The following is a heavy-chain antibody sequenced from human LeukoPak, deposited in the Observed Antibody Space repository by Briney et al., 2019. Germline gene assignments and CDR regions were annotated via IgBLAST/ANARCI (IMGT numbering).Heavy chain of an antibody. V-gene: IGHV1-8*01. CDR2: MNPNSGNT. CDR3: ARAQYYDVSGYDYFDY. Sequence: ASVKVSCKASGYTFTSYDINWVRQATGQGLEWMGWMNPNSGNTGYTQKFQGRVSMTRDTPISTAYMELSSLRSDDTAVYYCARAQYYDVSGYDYFDYWGQGTLVTVSS. D-gene: IGHD3-22*01. CDR1: GYTFTSYD. J-gene: IGHJ4*02.